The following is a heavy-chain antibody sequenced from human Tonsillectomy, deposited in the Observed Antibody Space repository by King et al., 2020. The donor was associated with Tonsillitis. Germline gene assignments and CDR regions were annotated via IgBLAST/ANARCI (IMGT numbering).Heavy chain of an antibody. D-gene: IGHD6-19*01. Sequence: QLVQSGGGLVKPGGSLRLSCAASGFTFSSYSMNWVRQAPGKGLERVSSISSSSSYIYYAGSVKGRFTISRDNAKNSLYLQMNSLRAEDTAVYYCARDRSGGSSGWKNRLDYWGQGTLVTVSS. CDR2: ISSSSSYI. V-gene: IGHV3-21*01. CDR1: GFTFSSYS. J-gene: IGHJ4*02. CDR3: ARDRSGGSSGWKNRLDY.